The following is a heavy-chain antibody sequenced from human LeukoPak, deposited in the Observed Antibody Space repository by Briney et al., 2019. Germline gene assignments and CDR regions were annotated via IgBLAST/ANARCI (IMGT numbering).Heavy chain of an antibody. CDR2: ISYDGSNK. Sequence: PGRSLRLSCAASGFTFSSYGMHWVRQAPGKGLEWVAVISYDGSNKYYADSVKGRFTISRDNSKNTLYLQMNSLRAEDTAVYYCAREQEVDDSSGYYAYYYYYGMDVWGQGTTVTVSS. CDR3: AREQEVDDSSGYYAYYYYYGMDV. CDR1: GFTFSSYG. J-gene: IGHJ6*02. V-gene: IGHV3-30*03. D-gene: IGHD3-22*01.